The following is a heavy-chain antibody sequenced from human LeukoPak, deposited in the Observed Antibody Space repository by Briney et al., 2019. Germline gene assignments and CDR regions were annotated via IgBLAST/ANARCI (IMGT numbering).Heavy chain of an antibody. D-gene: IGHD3-9*01. CDR1: GGSFSGYY. CDR2: INHSGST. CDR3: ARGVELRYFDWLPRNRYYFDY. V-gene: IGHV4-34*01. J-gene: IGHJ4*02. Sequence: SETLSLTCAVYGGSFSGYYWSWIRQPPGKGLEWIGEINHSGSTNYNPSLKSRVTISVGTSKNQFSLKLSSVTAADTAVYYCARGVELRYFDWLPRNRYYFDYWGQGTLVTVSS.